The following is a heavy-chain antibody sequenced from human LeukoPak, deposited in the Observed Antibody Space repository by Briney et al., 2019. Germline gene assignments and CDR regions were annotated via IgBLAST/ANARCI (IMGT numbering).Heavy chain of an antibody. J-gene: IGHJ5*02. CDR3: ARDIVVLPAATIKDHNWFDP. V-gene: IGHV1-8*01. D-gene: IGHD2-2*01. Sequence: ASVKVSCKASGYTFTSYDINWVRQATGQGLEWMGWMYPNSGNTGYAQKFQGRVTMTRNTSISTAYMELSSLRSEDTAVYYCARDIVVLPAATIKDHNWFDPWGQGTLVTVHS. CDR1: GYTFTSYD. CDR2: MYPNSGNT.